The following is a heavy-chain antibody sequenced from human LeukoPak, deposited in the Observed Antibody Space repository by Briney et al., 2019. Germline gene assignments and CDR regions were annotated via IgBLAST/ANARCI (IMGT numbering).Heavy chain of an antibody. CDR2: ISAYNGNT. D-gene: IGHD6-13*01. CDR3: ARVPIPPYSSSWYQPFDY. V-gene: IGHV1-18*01. Sequence: ASAKVSCKASGYTFTSYDISWVRQAPGQGLEWMGWISAYNGNTNYAQKLQGRVTMTTDTYTSTAYMGLRSLRSDDSAVYFCARVPIPPYSSSWYQPFDYWGQGTLVTVSS. J-gene: IGHJ4*02. CDR1: GYTFTSYD.